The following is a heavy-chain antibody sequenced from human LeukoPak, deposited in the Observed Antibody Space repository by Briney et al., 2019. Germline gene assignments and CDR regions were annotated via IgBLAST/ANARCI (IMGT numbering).Heavy chain of an antibody. V-gene: IGHV4-39*07. CDR2: IYYSGST. CDR1: GGSLSSSSYY. D-gene: IGHD3-10*01. CDR3: ARGIRGVIITGYFDY. J-gene: IGHJ4*02. Sequence: SETLSLTCTVSGGSLSSSSYYWGWIRQPPGKGLEWIGSIYYSGSTYYNPSLKSRVTISVDTSKNQFSLKLSSVTAADTAVYYCARGIRGVIITGYFDYWGQGTLVTVSS.